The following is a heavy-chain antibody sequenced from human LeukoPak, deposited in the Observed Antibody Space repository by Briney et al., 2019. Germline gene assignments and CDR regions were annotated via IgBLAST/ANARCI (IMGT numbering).Heavy chain of an antibody. V-gene: IGHV1-18*01. D-gene: IGHD2-2*01. Sequence: ASVKVSCKASGYTFTSKGMSWVRQAPGKGLEWMGWISAYMGNTNYAQKLQGRVTMTTDTSTSTAYMELRSLRSDDTAVYYCAREGGLGYCSSTSCSASDAFDIWGQGTMVTVSS. CDR3: AREGGLGYCSSTSCSASDAFDI. CDR2: ISAYMGNT. J-gene: IGHJ3*02. CDR1: GYTFTSKG.